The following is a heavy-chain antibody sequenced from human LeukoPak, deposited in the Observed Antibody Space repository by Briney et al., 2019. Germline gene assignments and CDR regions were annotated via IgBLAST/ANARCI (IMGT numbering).Heavy chain of an antibody. V-gene: IGHV4-34*01. J-gene: IGHJ4*02. CDR1: GGSFGGYY. CDR2: INHSGST. D-gene: IGHD2-2*01. Sequence: SETLSLTCAVYGGSFGGYYWSWIRQPPGKGLEWIGEINHSGSTNYNPSLKSRVTISVDTSKNQFSLKLSSVTAADTAVYYCARVASIVVVPAAPYYFDYWGQGTLVTVSS. CDR3: ARVASIVVVPAAPYYFDY.